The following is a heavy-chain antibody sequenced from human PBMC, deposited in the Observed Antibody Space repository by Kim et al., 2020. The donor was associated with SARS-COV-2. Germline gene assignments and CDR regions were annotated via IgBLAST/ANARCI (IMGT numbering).Heavy chain of an antibody. CDR3: AKVPIVGAAHYYGMDV. J-gene: IGHJ6*02. CDR1: GFTFSSYG. CDR2: ISYDGSNK. Sequence: LSLTCAASGFTFSSYGMHWVRQAPGKGLEWVAVISYDGSNKYYADSVKGRFTISRDNSKNTLYLQMNSLRAEDTAVYYCAKVPIVGAAHYYGMDVWG. V-gene: IGHV3-30*18. D-gene: IGHD1-26*01.